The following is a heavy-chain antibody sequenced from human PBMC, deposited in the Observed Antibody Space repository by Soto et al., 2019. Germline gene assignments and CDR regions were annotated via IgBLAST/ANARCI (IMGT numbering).Heavy chain of an antibody. CDR1: GGTFSSYA. J-gene: IGHJ5*02. V-gene: IGHV1-69*13. CDR2: IIPIFGTA. D-gene: IGHD6-19*01. Sequence: SVKVSCKACGGTFSSYAISWVRQAPGQGLEWMGGIIPIFGTANYAQKSQGRVTITADESTSTAYMELSSLRSEDTAVYYCARGGREQCLAQNWFDPWGQGTLVTVSS. CDR3: ARGGREQCLAQNWFDP.